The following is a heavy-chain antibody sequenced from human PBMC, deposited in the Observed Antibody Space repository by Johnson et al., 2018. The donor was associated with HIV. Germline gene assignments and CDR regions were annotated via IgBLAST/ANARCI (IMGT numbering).Heavy chain of an antibody. J-gene: IGHJ3*02. D-gene: IGHD3-3*01. Sequence: VQVVESEGGVVRPGGSLRLSCAASGFTFDDYGMSWVRQAPGKGLEWVSGISGSGGSTYYADSVKGRFTISRDNSKNTLYLQMNSLKTEDTAVYYCTTDVEWLSGDAFDIWGQGTMVTVSS. CDR1: GFTFDDYG. CDR3: TTDVEWLSGDAFDI. V-gene: IGHV3-23*04. CDR2: ISGSGGST.